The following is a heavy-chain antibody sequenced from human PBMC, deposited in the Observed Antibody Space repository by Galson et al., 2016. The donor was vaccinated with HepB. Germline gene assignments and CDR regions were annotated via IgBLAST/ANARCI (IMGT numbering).Heavy chain of an antibody. D-gene: IGHD3-9*01. J-gene: IGHJ4*02. CDR3: AKSDILAGYSAFDY. CDR2: ISYDGSHK. CDR1: GFTFSSYA. Sequence: SLRLSCAASGFTFSSYAMHWVRQAPGKGLEWVAVISYDGSHKYYAASVKGRFTISRDNSKNTLSLQMNSLRAEDTAVYYCAKSDILAGYSAFDYWGQGTLVTV. V-gene: IGHV3-30*18.